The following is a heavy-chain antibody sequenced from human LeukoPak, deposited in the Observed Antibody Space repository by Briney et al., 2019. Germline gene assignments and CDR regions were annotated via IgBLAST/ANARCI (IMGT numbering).Heavy chain of an antibody. Sequence: PGGSLRLSCAASRFTFSSYWMHWVRQAPGKGLVWVSRLNSDASTTTYADSVKGRFTISRDNAKNTLYLQMNSLRAEDTAVYYCVRSLLGSEDYWGQGTLVTVSS. CDR2: LNSDASTT. J-gene: IGHJ4*02. CDR3: VRSLLGSEDY. CDR1: RFTFSSYW. V-gene: IGHV3-74*01.